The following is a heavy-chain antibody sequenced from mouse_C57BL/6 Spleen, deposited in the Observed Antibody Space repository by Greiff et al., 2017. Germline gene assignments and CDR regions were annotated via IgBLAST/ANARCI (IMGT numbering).Heavy chain of an antibody. CDR1: GFSLTSYG. CDR2: IWRGGST. V-gene: IGHV2-5*01. J-gene: IGHJ4*01. CDR3: AKNEGTGDAMDY. Sequence: VKLMESGPGLVQPSQSLSITCTVSGFSLTSYGVHWVRQSPGKGLEWLGVIWRGGSTDYNAAFMSRLSITKDNSKSQVFFKMNSLQADDTAIYYCAKNEGTGDAMDYWGQGTSVTVSS. D-gene: IGHD3-3*01.